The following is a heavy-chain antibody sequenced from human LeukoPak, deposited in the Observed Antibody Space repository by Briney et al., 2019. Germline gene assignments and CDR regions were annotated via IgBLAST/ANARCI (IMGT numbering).Heavy chain of an antibody. Sequence: SETLSLTCTVSGYSISSGYYWGWIRQPPGKGLERIGSIYHSGSTDYNPSLKSRVTISVDTSKNQFSLKLSSVTAADTAVYYCARDLAVAGTGSAYWGQGTLVTVSS. CDR2: IYHSGST. D-gene: IGHD6-19*01. CDR1: GYSISSGYY. J-gene: IGHJ4*02. CDR3: ARDLAVAGTGSAY. V-gene: IGHV4-38-2*02.